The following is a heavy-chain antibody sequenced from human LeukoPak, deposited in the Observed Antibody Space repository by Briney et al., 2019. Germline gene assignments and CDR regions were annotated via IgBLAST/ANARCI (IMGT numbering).Heavy chain of an antibody. CDR1: GFTFSNHA. V-gene: IGHV3-13*01. CDR3: VRQQTSHGNFDY. CDR2: IGIAGGT. Sequence: GGSLRLSCATSGFTFSNHAMHWVRQATGKGLEWVSAIGIAGGTFYPGSVKGRFTISRENAKNSLSLQINSLKAEDTAVYYCVRQQTSHGNFDYWGQGTLVTVSS. J-gene: IGHJ4*02. D-gene: IGHD1-26*01.